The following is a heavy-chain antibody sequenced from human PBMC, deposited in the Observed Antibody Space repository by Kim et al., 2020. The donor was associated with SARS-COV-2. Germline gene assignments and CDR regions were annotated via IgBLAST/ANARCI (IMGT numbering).Heavy chain of an antibody. J-gene: IGHJ4*01. D-gene: IGHD6-19*01. CDR1: GGSVSSGCYY. CDR2: IYYSGST. CDR3: ARVERWSSGWYRWDYYFDY. V-gene: IGHV4-61*01. Sequence: SETLSLTCTVSGGSVSSGCYYWSWIRQPPGKGLEWIGNIYYSGSTNYNPSLKSRVTISVDTSKNQFSLKLSSVTAADTAVYYCARVERWSSGWYRWDYYFDYWGQGTLVTVSS.